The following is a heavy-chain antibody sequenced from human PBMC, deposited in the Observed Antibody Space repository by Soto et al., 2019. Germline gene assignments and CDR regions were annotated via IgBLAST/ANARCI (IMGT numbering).Heavy chain of an antibody. D-gene: IGHD3-9*01. CDR2: ISSGSKTI. CDR3: AREDILGVRSFDY. CDR1: GFTFSGYI. V-gene: IGHV3-48*02. J-gene: IGHJ4*02. Sequence: GGSLRVSCAASGFTFSGYIVNWVRQSPGKGLEWVSYISSGSKTIYYAESVKGRFTVSRDNARNSQYLQMNSLRDEDTAVYYCAREDILGVRSFDYWGQGTLVTVSS.